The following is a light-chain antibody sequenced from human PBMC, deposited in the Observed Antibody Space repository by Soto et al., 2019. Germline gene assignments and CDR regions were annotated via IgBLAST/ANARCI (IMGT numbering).Light chain of an antibody. CDR1: QSVRSSY. V-gene: IGKV3-20*01. CDR3: QQYGYSRT. CDR2: GAS. Sequence: EIVLTQSPYTLSLSTGERATLSCRASQSVRSSYLAWYQQKPGQAPRLLIYGASSRATGIPDRFSGSGSGTDFTLSISRLEPEDSAVYYCQQYGYSRTFAQGTKVDIK. J-gene: IGKJ1*01.